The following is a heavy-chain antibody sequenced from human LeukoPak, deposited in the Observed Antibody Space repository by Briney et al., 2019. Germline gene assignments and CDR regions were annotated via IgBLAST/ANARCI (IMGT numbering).Heavy chain of an antibody. J-gene: IGHJ6*03. V-gene: IGHV3-64*01. CDR1: GFTFSSYA. CDR2: ISSNGGST. D-gene: IGHD6-13*01. Sequence: PGGSLRLSCAASGFTFSSYAMHWVRQAPGKGLEYVSAISSNGGSTYYANSVKGRFTISRDNSKNTLYLQMGSLRAEDMAVYYCARDGIAAAGKFYYYYYMDVWGKGTTVTVSS. CDR3: ARDGIAAAGKFYYYYYMDV.